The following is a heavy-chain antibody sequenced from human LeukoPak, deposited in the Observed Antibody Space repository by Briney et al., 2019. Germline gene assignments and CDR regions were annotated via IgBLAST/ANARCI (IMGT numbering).Heavy chain of an antibody. Sequence: GESLRLSCAASGFTFSSYWMHWVRHAPGKGLVWVSRINSDGSSTSYADSVRGRFSISRDNAKNTLYLQMNSLRAEDTAVYYCATEGKTRTWNYYQAKPVYWGQGTLVTVSS. D-gene: IGHD1-7*01. J-gene: IGHJ4*02. V-gene: IGHV3-74*01. CDR2: INSDGSST. CDR1: GFTFSSYW. CDR3: ATEGKTRTWNYYQAKPVY.